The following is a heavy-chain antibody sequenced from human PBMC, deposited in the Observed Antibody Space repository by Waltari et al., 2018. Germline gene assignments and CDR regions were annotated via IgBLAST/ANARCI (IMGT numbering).Heavy chain of an antibody. CDR2: IYPADSDT. Sequence: EVQLVQSGAEVKKPGESLKISCKGSGYRFTNYWIGRVRQMPGKGLEWMGIIYPADSDTRYSPSFQGQVTISADKSISTAYLQWSSLKATDTAMYFCARPPVPAATADFDYWGQGTLVTVSS. V-gene: IGHV5-51*01. D-gene: IGHD2-2*01. J-gene: IGHJ4*02. CDR1: GYRFTNYW. CDR3: ARPPVPAATADFDY.